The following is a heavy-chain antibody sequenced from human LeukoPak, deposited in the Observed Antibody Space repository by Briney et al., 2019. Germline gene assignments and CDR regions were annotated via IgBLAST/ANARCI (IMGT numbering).Heavy chain of an antibody. CDR2: IYYSGST. Sequence: KTSETLSLTCTVSGDSISSGGYYWSWIRQHPGKGLERIGYIYYSGSTYYIPSLKSRVTISVDTSKNQFSLKLSSVTAADTAVYYCATSGPDFLPVSPLLDFWGQGTLVTVSS. V-gene: IGHV4-31*03. J-gene: IGHJ4*02. CDR3: ATSGPDFLPVSPLLDF. D-gene: IGHD2/OR15-2a*01. CDR1: GDSISSGGYY.